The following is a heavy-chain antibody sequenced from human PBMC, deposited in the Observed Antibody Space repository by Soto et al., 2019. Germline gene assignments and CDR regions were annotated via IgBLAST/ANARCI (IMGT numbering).Heavy chain of an antibody. Sequence: SVNVSCKASGGTFSSYAISWVLQAPGQGLEWMGGIIPIFGTANYAQKFQGRVTITADESTSTAYMELSSLRSEDTAVYYCARDASPLSSIAARPLAAFDIWGQGTMVTVSS. V-gene: IGHV1-69*13. D-gene: IGHD6-6*01. CDR3: ARDASPLSSIAARPLAAFDI. J-gene: IGHJ3*02. CDR2: IIPIFGTA. CDR1: GGTFSSYA.